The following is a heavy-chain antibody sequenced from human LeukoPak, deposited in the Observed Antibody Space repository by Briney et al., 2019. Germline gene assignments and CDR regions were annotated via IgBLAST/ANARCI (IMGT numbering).Heavy chain of an antibody. D-gene: IGHD3-3*01. J-gene: IGHJ4*02. CDR1: GFDFRSNW. Sequence: GGSLRLSCAASGFDFRSNWMHWVRHAPGQGLVWVSRIKGDGISTNYADSVKGRFTISRDIAKNTLYLQMNSLRAEDTGVYYCAKDHYWSIDYWGRGTLVTVSS. CDR2: IKGDGIST. V-gene: IGHV3-74*01. CDR3: AKDHYWSIDY.